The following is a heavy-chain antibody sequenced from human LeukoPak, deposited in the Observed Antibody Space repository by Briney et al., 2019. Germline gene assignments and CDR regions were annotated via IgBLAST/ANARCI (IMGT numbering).Heavy chain of an antibody. J-gene: IGHJ4*02. CDR2: ISYDGSSK. CDR1: GFTFSYYG. D-gene: IGHD6-13*01. Sequence: PGGSLRLSCAASGFTFSYYGMHWVRQAPGKGLEWVAVISYDGSSKYYADSVKGRFTISRDNSKSTLYLQMNSLRAEDTAVYYCAKDGLAAAGWFDYWGQGTLVTVSS. CDR3: AKDGLAAAGWFDY. V-gene: IGHV3-30*18.